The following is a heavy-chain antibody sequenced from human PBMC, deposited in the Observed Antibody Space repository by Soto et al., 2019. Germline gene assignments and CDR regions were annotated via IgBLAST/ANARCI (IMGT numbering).Heavy chain of an antibody. J-gene: IGHJ6*03. Sequence: ESGGGLAQPGGSLRLSCAASGFTLSGYAMDWVRQAPGKGLEYVSGISSNGVGTYYANSVQGRFTISRDNSKNTVYLQMGSLRPEDMAVYYCARRTRPDFYYMDVWGKGTTVTVSS. V-gene: IGHV3-64*01. CDR2: ISSNGVGT. CDR1: GFTLSGYA. CDR3: ARRTRPDFYYMDV. D-gene: IGHD6-6*01.